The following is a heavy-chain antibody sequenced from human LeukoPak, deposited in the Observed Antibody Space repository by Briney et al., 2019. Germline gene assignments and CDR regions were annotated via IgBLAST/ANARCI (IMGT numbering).Heavy chain of an antibody. D-gene: IGHD3-16*01. J-gene: IGHJ4*02. Sequence: GGSLRLSCAASGFTFSSYEMNWVRQAPGKGLEWLSGVSPPGGGTYYADSVKGRSTISRDDSKNTLSLQMNSLRVEDTAVYYCARDLAWGAFDYWGQGTLVTVSS. CDR2: VSPPGGGT. V-gene: IGHV3-23*01. CDR3: ARDLAWGAFDY. CDR1: GFTFSSYE.